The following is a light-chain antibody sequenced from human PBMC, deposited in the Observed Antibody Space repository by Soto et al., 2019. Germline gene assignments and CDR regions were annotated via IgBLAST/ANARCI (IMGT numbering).Light chain of an antibody. J-gene: IGKJ4*01. V-gene: IGKV1-5*03. CDR1: QSIRDW. Sequence: DIQMTQSPSTLSASVGDRVTITCRASQSIRDWLAWYQQKPGKAPKLLIYKASSLQRGAPSRFSGSGSGTEFTLTISSLQPDDFTTYYCQQYNSYPLTFGGGTKVDFK. CDR2: KAS. CDR3: QQYNSYPLT.